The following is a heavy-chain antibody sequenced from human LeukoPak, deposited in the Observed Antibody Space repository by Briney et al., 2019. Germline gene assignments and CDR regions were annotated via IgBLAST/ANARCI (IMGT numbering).Heavy chain of an antibody. CDR2: ISTYNGNT. J-gene: IGHJ6*03. V-gene: IGHV1-18*01. CDR3: ARDKGVGNYYDSRNYYYYYMDV. D-gene: IGHD3-22*01. CDR1: GYTFTSHG. Sequence: ASVKVSCKASGYTFTSHGISWVRQAPGQGLEWMGWISTYNGNTNYAQKLQGRVSMTTDTSTSTAYMDLRSLRSDDTAVYYCARDKGVGNYYDSRNYYYYYMDVWGKGTTVTISS.